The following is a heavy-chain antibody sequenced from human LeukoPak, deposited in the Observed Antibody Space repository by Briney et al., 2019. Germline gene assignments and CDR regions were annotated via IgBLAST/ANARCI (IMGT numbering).Heavy chain of an antibody. CDR2: ISWNSGSI. J-gene: IGHJ6*03. V-gene: IGHV3-9*03. D-gene: IGHD6-6*01. CDR3: AKSSSSSYYYYMDV. Sequence: SGGSLRLSCAASGFTFDDYAMHCVRQAPGKGLEWVSGISWNSGSIGYADSVKGRFTISRDNAKNSLYLQMNSLRAEDMALYYCAKSSSSSYYYYMDVWGKGTTVTVSS. CDR1: GFTFDDYA.